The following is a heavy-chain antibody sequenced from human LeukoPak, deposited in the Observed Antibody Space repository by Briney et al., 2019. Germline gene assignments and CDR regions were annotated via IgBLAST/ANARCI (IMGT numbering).Heavy chain of an antibody. CDR1: GGTFISYA. V-gene: IGHV1-69*05. J-gene: IGHJ5*02. CDR3: ARGVHYARSGYFNWFDP. Sequence: SVKVSCKASGGTFISYAISWVRQAPGQGLEWMGGIIPIFGTANYAQKFQGRVTITTDESTSTAYMELSSLRSEDTAVYYCARGVHYARSGYFNWFDPWGQGTLVTVSS. CDR2: IIPIFGTA. D-gene: IGHD3-3*01.